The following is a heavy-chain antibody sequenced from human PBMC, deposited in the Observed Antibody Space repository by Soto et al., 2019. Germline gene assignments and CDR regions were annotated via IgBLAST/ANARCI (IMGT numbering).Heavy chain of an antibody. CDR3: AVQGGDAFGELYNWFDP. Sequence: ASVKVSCKASGYTFTGYYMHWVRQAPGQGLEWMGWINPNSGGTNYVQKFQGWVTMTRDTSISTAYMELSRLRSDDTAVYYCAVQGGDAFGELYNWFDPWGQGTLVTVSS. V-gene: IGHV1-2*04. CDR1: GYTFTGYY. D-gene: IGHD3-10*01. CDR2: INPNSGGT. J-gene: IGHJ5*02.